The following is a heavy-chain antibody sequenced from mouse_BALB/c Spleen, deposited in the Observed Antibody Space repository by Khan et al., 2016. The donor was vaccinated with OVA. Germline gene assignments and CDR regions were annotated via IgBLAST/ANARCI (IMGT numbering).Heavy chain of an antibody. CDR2: IWTGGST. CDR3: ARELGSSDWDFEG. D-gene: IGHD1-1*01. V-gene: IGHV2-9*02. CDR1: GFSLTSYG. Sequence: VQLKESGPGLVAPSQSLSITCTVSGFSLTSYGVHWVRQPPGKGLEWLGVIWTGGSTNYNSALRSRLTINKDNSKSQVFLKMNQRKTDDTAMSCGARELGSSDWDFEGWGAGTTVTVSS. J-gene: IGHJ1*01.